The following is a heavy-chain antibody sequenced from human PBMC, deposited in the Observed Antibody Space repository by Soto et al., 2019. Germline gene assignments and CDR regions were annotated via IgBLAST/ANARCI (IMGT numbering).Heavy chain of an antibody. CDR2: ISAYNGNT. J-gene: IGHJ6*02. CDR1: GYTFISYG. CDR3: ARAGDEVGYYYYGMDV. V-gene: IGHV1-18*04. D-gene: IGHD7-27*01. Sequence: QVQLVQSGAEVKKPGASVKVSCKASGYTFISYGITWVRQAPGQGLEWMGWISAYNGNTNYAQKFQGRVTMTTDTATCTAYMELRSLRSDDTAVYYCARAGDEVGYYYYGMDVWGQGTTVTVSS.